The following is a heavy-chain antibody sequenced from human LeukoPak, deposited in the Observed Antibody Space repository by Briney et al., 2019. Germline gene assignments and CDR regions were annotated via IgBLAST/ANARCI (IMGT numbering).Heavy chain of an antibody. CDR3: TTVTLRSHFDY. CDR1: GFTFSNAW. J-gene: IGHJ4*02. D-gene: IGHD5/OR15-5a*01. CDR2: INEGGAT. V-gene: IGHV3-15*01. Sequence: GQSLRLSCAASGFTFSNAWMNWVRHPPEKGLEWVGRINEGGATAYSAPVKGRFTISRDDSKNTLYLQMNSLKIRDTALYYCTTVTLRSHFDYWGQGTLVTVSS.